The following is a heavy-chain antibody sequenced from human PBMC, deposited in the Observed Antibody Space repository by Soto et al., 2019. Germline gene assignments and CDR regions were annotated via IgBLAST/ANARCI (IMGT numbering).Heavy chain of an antibody. D-gene: IGHD6-19*01. Sequence: QVQLVESGGGVVQPGRSLRLSCAASGFAFSSYGMHWVRQAPGKGLEWVAAISFDGSNNYYADSVKGRFTISRDNSKNTLSLQINRLRGEDTAVFYCAKDAEYSSGYYVNWRFDLWGRGTLVTVSS. V-gene: IGHV3-30*18. CDR2: ISFDGSNN. J-gene: IGHJ2*01. CDR3: AKDAEYSSGYYVNWRFDL. CDR1: GFAFSSYG.